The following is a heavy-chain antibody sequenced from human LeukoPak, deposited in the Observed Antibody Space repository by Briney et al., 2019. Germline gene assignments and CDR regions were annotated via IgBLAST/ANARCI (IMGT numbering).Heavy chain of an antibody. Sequence: SETLSLTCTVAGGSISSYYWSWIRQPPGKGLEWIGYIYYSGSTNYNPSLKSRVTISVDTSKNQFSLKLSSVTAADTAVYYCARSQVSPGEYYFDYWGQGTLVTVSS. D-gene: IGHD4-17*01. J-gene: IGHJ4*02. CDR3: ARSQVSPGEYYFDY. CDR1: GGSISSYY. V-gene: IGHV4-59*01. CDR2: IYYSGST.